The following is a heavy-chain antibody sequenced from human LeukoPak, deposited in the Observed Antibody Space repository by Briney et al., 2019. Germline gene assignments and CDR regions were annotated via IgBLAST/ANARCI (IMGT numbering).Heavy chain of an antibody. CDR1: GGSFSGFH. CDR2: IHTSGST. D-gene: IGHD3-22*01. V-gene: IGHV4-59*10. CDR3: ARDRYYYDSSARYFDY. Sequence: SETLSLTCAVYGGSFSGFHWSWIRQPPGKGLEWIGRIHTSGSTNYSPSLKSRVTMSVDTSKNQFSLKLSSVTAADTAVYYCARDRYYYDSSARYFDYWGQGTLVTVSS. J-gene: IGHJ4*02.